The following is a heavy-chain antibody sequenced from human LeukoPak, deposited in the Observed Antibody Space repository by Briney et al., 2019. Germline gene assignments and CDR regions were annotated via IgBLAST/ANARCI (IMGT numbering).Heavy chain of an antibody. CDR3: ARRSGSYPDY. V-gene: IGHV1-46*01. J-gene: IGHJ4*02. CDR1: GYTFTSYY. Sequence: ASVKVSCKASGYTFTSYYMHWVRQAPGQGLEWMGIINPSGGSTSYAQKFQGRVTITRDTFTSTVYMELSSLRSEDTAVYYCARRSGSYPDYWGQGTLVTVSS. D-gene: IGHD1-26*01. CDR2: INPSGGST.